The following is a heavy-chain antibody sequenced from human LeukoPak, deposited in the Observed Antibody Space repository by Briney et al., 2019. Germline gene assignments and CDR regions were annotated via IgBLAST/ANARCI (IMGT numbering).Heavy chain of an antibody. CDR3: AKDSKGVTVTTTFDY. CDR2: ISGSGGST. Sequence: TGGSLRLSCAASGFTFSSYAMSWVRQAPGKGLEWVSAISGSGGSTYYADSVKGRFTISRDNSKNTLYLQMNSLRAEDTAVYYCAKDSKGVTVTTTFDYWGQGTLVTVSS. CDR1: GFTFSSYA. J-gene: IGHJ4*02. D-gene: IGHD4-17*01. V-gene: IGHV3-23*01.